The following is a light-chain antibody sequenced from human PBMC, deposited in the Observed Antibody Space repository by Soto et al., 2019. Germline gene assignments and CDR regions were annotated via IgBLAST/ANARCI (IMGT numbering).Light chain of an antibody. CDR2: EVS. CDR1: SGDVGGYNY. Sequence: QSVLTQPPSASGSPGQSVTISCTGTSGDVGGYNYVSWYQQHPGKAPKLMIFEVSERPSGVPDRFSASKSGNTASLTVSGFQVEEGADYYCSSYEGSNNYVFGSGTKDTDL. V-gene: IGLV2-8*01. J-gene: IGLJ1*01. CDR3: SSYEGSNNYV.